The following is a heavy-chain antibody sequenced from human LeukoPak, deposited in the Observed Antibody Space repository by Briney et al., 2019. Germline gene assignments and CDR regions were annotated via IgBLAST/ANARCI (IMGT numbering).Heavy chain of an antibody. V-gene: IGHV4-59*01. Sequence: PSETLSLTCTVSGGSISSYYWSWIRQPPGKGLEWIGYIHYSGSTNYNPSLKSRVTISVDTSKNQFSLKVNSVTAADTAVYYCARDRGDYPLGNWFDPWGQGTLVTVSS. CDR2: IHYSGST. J-gene: IGHJ5*02. D-gene: IGHD4-17*01. CDR1: GGSISSYY. CDR3: ARDRGDYPLGNWFDP.